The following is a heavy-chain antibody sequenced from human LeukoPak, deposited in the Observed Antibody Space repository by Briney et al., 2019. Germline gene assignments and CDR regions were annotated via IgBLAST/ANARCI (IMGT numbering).Heavy chain of an antibody. CDR2: INTNTGNP. Sequence: GASVKVSCKASGYTFTSYAMNWVRQAPGQGLEWMGWINTNTGNPTYAQGFTGRFIFSLDTSVSTAYLQISSLKAEDTAVYYCARVVPATANGFAFDIWGQGTMVTVSS. J-gene: IGHJ3*02. CDR1: GYTFTSYA. D-gene: IGHD2-21*02. V-gene: IGHV7-4-1*02. CDR3: ARVVPATANGFAFDI.